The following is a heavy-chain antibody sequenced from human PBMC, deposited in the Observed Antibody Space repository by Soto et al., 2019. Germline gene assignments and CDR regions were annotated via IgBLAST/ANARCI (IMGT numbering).Heavy chain of an antibody. D-gene: IGHD3-9*01. CDR1: GFPFSSYW. V-gene: IGHV3-74*01. J-gene: IGHJ4*02. CDR3: AREYYGLLTAYYTDS. CDR2: ISGDGVTT. Sequence: DVQLVESGGDLVQRGGSLRLSCAASGFPFSSYWMHWVRHTPGKGLDWVASISGDGVTTYYADSVTGRFTVSRDNAKNTLSLQITGLRAKDTAVYYCAREYYGLLTAYYTDSWGQGTLVSVSS.